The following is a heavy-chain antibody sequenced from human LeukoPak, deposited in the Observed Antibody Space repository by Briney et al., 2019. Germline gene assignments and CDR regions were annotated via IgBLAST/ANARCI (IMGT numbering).Heavy chain of an antibody. CDR1: GFTVSSNY. V-gene: IGHV3-53*01. J-gene: IGHJ6*03. D-gene: IGHD6-19*01. CDR3: ARPVIAVAGKYYYYYYMDV. CDR2: IYSGGST. Sequence: GGSLRLSCAASGFTVSSNYMSWVRQAPGKGLEWVSVIYSGGSTYYADSVKGRFTISRDNSKNTLYLQMNGLRAEDTAVYYCARPVIAVAGKYYYYYYMDVWGKGTTVTVSS.